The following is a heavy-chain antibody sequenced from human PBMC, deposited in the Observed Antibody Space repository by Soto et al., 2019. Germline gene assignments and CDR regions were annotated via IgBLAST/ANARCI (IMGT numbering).Heavy chain of an antibody. J-gene: IGHJ5*02. D-gene: IGHD6-19*01. Sequence: PSETLSLTCTVSGGSISNYYWSWIRQPAEKRLEWIGRVSSTGSSYYNPSLKSRVTISVDTSKNQVSLNLTSVTAADTAVYYCARGVPEAGTEWFDPWGQGTLVTVSS. CDR2: VSSTGSS. V-gene: IGHV4-4*07. CDR3: ARGVPEAGTEWFDP. CDR1: GGSISNYY.